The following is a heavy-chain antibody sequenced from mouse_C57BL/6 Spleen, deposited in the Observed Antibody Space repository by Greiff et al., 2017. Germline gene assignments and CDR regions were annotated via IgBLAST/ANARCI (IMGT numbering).Heavy chain of an antibody. Sequence: VKLMPSGAELVRPGASVTLSCKASDYTFTDYEMHWVKQTPVHGLEWIGAIAPETGGTAYNQKFKDKSILTADKSSSTAYVELRLLSSEDAAVYYCTRSGSYWGQGTLVTVS. CDR2: IAPETGGT. J-gene: IGHJ3*01. V-gene: IGHV1-15*01. CDR1: DYTFTDYE. CDR3: TRSGSY. D-gene: IGHD3-2*02.